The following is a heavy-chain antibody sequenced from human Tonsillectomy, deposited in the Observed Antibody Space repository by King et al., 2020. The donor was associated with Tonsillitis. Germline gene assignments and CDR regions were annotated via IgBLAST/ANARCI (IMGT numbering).Heavy chain of an antibody. D-gene: IGHD2/OR15-2a*01. V-gene: IGHV1-69*09. J-gene: IGHJ3*02. CDR3: ARPSNTYNMGGDAFAI. CDR2: IIPIVGVP. CDR1: GDTFSSYG. Sequence: VQLVESGAELKKPGSSVKVSCKASGDTFSSYGFSWVRQAPGQGLEWMGRIIPIVGVPNYAQKFRGRVTITADKSTTTAYMELSSLRSEDTAMYYCARPSNTYNMGGDAFAIWGQGTMVTVSS.